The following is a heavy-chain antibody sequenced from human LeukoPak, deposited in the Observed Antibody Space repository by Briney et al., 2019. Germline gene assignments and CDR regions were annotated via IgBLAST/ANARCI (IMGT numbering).Heavy chain of an antibody. Sequence: GGSLRLSCAASGFTFSSYWMHWVRQAPGKGLVWVSRINSDGSSASYADSVKGRFTISRDNAKNTLYLQMNSLRAEDTAVYYCARGDSGYAPTGYYGMDVWGRGTTVTVSS. CDR3: ARGDSGYAPTGYYGMDV. J-gene: IGHJ6*02. CDR2: INSDGSSA. V-gene: IGHV3-74*01. D-gene: IGHD5-12*01. CDR1: GFTFSSYW.